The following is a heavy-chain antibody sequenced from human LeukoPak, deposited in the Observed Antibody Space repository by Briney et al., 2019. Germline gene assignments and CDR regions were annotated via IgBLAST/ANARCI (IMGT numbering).Heavy chain of an antibody. V-gene: IGHV3-53*01. CDR2: IYSDNT. CDR1: GFTVSSNS. Sequence: PGGSLRLSCTVSGFTVSSNSTSWVRQAPGKGLEWVSFIYSDNTHYSDSVKGRFTISRDNSKNTLYLQMNSLRAEDTAVYYCARAHNWKYGSFDFWGQGTLVTVSS. CDR3: ARAHNWKYGSFDF. J-gene: IGHJ4*02. D-gene: IGHD1-7*01.